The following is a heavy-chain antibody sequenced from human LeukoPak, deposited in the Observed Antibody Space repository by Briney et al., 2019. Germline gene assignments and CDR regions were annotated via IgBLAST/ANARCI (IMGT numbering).Heavy chain of an antibody. Sequence: GGSLRLSCAASGFTFSSYSMNWVRQAPGKGLEWVASISSSSSYIYYADSVKGRFTISRDNAKNSLYLQMNSLRAEDTAVYYCARGGYSYGYEGFDYWGQGTLVTVSS. CDR1: GFTFSSYS. CDR2: ISSSSSYI. CDR3: ARGGYSYGYEGFDY. J-gene: IGHJ4*02. D-gene: IGHD5-18*01. V-gene: IGHV3-21*01.